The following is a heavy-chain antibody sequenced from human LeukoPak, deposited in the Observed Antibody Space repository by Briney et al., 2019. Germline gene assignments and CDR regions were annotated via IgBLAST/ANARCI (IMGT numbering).Heavy chain of an antibody. Sequence: GGSLRLSCAASGVTFSSYWMSWVRQAPGKGVEWGANIKQDGSEKYYVDSVKGRFTISRDNAKNSLYLQMNSLRAEDTAVYYCASLSGYSSGWYPIAEYFQHWGQGTLVTVSS. J-gene: IGHJ1*01. CDR1: GVTFSSYW. CDR2: IKQDGSEK. CDR3: ASLSGYSSGWYPIAEYFQH. V-gene: IGHV3-7*03. D-gene: IGHD6-19*01.